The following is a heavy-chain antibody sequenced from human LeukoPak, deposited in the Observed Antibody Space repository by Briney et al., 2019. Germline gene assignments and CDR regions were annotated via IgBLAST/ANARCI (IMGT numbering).Heavy chain of an antibody. CDR2: ISASGGST. V-gene: IGHV3-23*01. CDR3: AKRLTVLGPYFDC. J-gene: IGHJ4*02. Sequence: GGSLRLSCAASGFTFSSYAMSWVRQAPGKGLEWVSAISASGGSTYYADSVKGRFAISRDNSKNTLLLQMNSLRVEDTAIYYCAKRLTVLGPYFDCWGRGTLVTVSS. D-gene: IGHD4-11*01. CDR1: GFTFSSYA.